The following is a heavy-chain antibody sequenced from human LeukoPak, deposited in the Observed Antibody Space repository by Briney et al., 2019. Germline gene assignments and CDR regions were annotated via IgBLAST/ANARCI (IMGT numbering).Heavy chain of an antibody. D-gene: IGHD2-15*01. CDR3: AGFLGYCSGGSCTSLYFDL. CDR1: GGSISSYY. J-gene: IGHJ2*01. Sequence: PSETLSLTCTVSGGSISSYYWSWIRQPPGKGLEWIGYIYYSGSTNYNPSLKSRVTISVDTSKNQFSLKLSSVTAADTAVYYCAGFLGYCSGGSCTSLYFDLWGRGTLVTVSS. V-gene: IGHV4-59*12. CDR2: IYYSGST.